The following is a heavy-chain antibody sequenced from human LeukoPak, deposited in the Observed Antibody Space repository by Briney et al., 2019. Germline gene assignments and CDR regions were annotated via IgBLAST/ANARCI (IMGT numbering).Heavy chain of an antibody. CDR2: INAYNGNR. J-gene: IGHJ4*02. Sequence: GASVKLSCAASGYTFTSYGISWVRQAPGQGLEWMGCINAYNGNRNYAQNFQGRVTIPTDTSTTTPYLELRSLRSDDTAFYFCARAFPRGLELVITGDYWGQGTLVTVSS. CDR1: GYTFTSYG. D-gene: IGHD3-22*01. V-gene: IGHV1-18*01. CDR3: ARAFPRGLELVITGDY.